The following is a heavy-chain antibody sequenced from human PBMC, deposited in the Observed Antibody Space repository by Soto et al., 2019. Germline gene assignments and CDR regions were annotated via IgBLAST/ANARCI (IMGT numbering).Heavy chain of an antibody. V-gene: IGHV4-31*03. Sequence: QVQLQESGPGLVKPSQTLSLTCTVSGGSISSDGSYWSWIRQHPGKDLEWIAYIYYTGGTYTNPSLTSRVTISADTSKNQFSLTLKSVTAADTAVYFCARALVGSTVEGFEIWGQGTLVTVSS. J-gene: IGHJ3*02. CDR3: ARALVGSTVEGFEI. D-gene: IGHD1-26*01. CDR2: IYYTGGT. CDR1: GGSISSDGSY.